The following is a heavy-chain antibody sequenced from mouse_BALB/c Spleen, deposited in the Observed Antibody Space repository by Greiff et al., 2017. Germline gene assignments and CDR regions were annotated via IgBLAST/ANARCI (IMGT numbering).Heavy chain of an antibody. V-gene: IGHV1-82*01. Sequence: LQESGPELVKPGASVKISCKASGYAFSSSWMNWVKQRPGQGLEWIGRIYPGDGDTNYNGKFKGKATLTADKSSSTAYMQLSSLTSVDSAVYFCARGPGFAYWGQGTLVTVSA. J-gene: IGHJ3*01. CDR2: IYPGDGDT. CDR1: GYAFSSSW. CDR3: ARGPGFAY.